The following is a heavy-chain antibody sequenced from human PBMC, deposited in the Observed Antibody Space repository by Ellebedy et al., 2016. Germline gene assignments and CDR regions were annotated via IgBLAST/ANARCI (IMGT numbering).Heavy chain of an antibody. Sequence: SETLSLTCTVSGGSISSSSYYWGWIRQPPGKGLEWIGSIYYSGSTYYNPSLKSRVTISVDPSKNQFSLKLSSVTAADTAVYYCAGHKATYYDILTGYYFDYWGQGTLVTVSS. CDR1: GGSISSSSYY. CDR2: IYYSGST. D-gene: IGHD3-9*01. J-gene: IGHJ4*02. V-gene: IGHV4-39*01. CDR3: AGHKATYYDILTGYYFDY.